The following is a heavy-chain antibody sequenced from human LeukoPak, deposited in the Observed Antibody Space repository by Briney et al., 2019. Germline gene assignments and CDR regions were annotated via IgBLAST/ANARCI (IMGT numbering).Heavy chain of an antibody. CDR2: INHSGST. J-gene: IGHJ3*02. D-gene: IGHD5-24*01. CDR1: GGSFSGYY. V-gene: IGHV4-34*01. CDR3: ARCRDGYKRDDAFDI. Sequence: SETLSLTCAVYGGSFSGYYWSWIRQPPGKGLEWIGEINHSGSTNYNPSLKSRVTISVDTSKNQFSLKLSSVTAADTAVYYCARCRDGYKRDDAFDIWGQGTMVTVSS.